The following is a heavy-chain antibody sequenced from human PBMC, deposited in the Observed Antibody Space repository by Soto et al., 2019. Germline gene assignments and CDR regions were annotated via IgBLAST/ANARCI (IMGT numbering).Heavy chain of an antibody. D-gene: IGHD5-12*01. CDR2: ISTYSGDT. V-gene: IGHV1-18*01. J-gene: IGHJ5*02. CDR3: ARHHGPTTSENGFDP. CDR1: GYTFFTYD. Sequence: QVHLVQSGVEVKTPGASVKVSCQASGYTFFTYDISWVRQAPGQGLEWMGWISTYSGDTKYAQKFQGRVTMITDTSTTPAYLELRRLRSNDTAVYYCARHHGPTTSENGFDPWGQGTLVTVSS.